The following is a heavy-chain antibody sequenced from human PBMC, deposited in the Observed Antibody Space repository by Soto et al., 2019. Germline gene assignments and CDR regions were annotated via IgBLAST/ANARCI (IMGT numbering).Heavy chain of an antibody. CDR1: GFTFSNYA. J-gene: IGHJ6*02. Sequence: GGSLRLSCAASGFTFSNYAMSWVRQAPGKGLEWVSGISGSSESIYYADSVKGRFTISRDNSKNTLYLQMNSLRAEDTAVYYCAKDTYYDFWSGYAGMDVWGQGTTVTVSS. D-gene: IGHD3-3*01. V-gene: IGHV3-23*01. CDR2: ISGSSESI. CDR3: AKDTYYDFWSGYAGMDV.